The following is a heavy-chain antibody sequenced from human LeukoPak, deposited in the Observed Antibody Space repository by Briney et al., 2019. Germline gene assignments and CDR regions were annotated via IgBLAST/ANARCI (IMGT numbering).Heavy chain of an antibody. J-gene: IGHJ4*02. CDR3: ARDMVRGVPDY. CDR1: GGSISSGDYY. Sequence: SETLSLTCTVSGGSISSGDYYWSWIRQPPGKGLEWIGYIYHSGSTYYNPSLKSRVTISVDTSKNQFSLKLSSVTAADTAVYYCARDMVRGVPDYWGQGTLVTVSS. CDR2: IYHSGST. V-gene: IGHV4-30-2*01. D-gene: IGHD3-10*01.